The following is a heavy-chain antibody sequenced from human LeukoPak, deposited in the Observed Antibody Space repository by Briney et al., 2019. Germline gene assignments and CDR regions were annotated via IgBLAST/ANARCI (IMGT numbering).Heavy chain of an antibody. Sequence: SVKVSCKASGGTFSSYAISWVRQAPGQGLEWMGRIIPIFGTANYAQEFQGKVTITTDESTSTAYMELSSLRSEDTAVYYCATGTATIFPESDYWGQGTLVTVSS. CDR2: IIPIFGTA. D-gene: IGHD5-24*01. J-gene: IGHJ4*02. CDR1: GGTFSSYA. V-gene: IGHV1-69*05. CDR3: ATGTATIFPESDY.